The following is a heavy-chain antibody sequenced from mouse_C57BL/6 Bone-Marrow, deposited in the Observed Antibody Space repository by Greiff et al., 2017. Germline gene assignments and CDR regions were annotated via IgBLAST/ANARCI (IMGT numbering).Heavy chain of an antibody. D-gene: IGHD2-3*01. CDR2: IYPGDGDT. CDR3: ARYYDGYYFDV. Sequence: QVQLQQSGPELVKPGASVKISCKASGYAFSSSWMNWVKQRPGKGLEWIGRIYPGDGDTNYNGKFKGKATLTADKSSSTAYMQLSSQTSEDSAVYFCARYYDGYYFDVWGTGTTVTVSS. J-gene: IGHJ1*03. V-gene: IGHV1-82*01. CDR1: GYAFSSSW.